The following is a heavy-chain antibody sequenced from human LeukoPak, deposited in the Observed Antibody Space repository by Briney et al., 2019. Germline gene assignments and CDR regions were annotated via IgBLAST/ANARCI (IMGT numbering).Heavy chain of an antibody. CDR3: ARGVHQYSGSYFDY. CDR2: IYYSGST. Sequence: SSETLSLTCTVSGGSISSYYWSWIRQPPGKGLEWIGYIYYSGSTNYNPSLKSRVTISVDTSKNQFSLKLSSVTAADTAVYYCARGVHQYSGSYFDYWGQGTLVTVSS. V-gene: IGHV4-59*01. D-gene: IGHD1-26*01. J-gene: IGHJ4*02. CDR1: GGSISSYY.